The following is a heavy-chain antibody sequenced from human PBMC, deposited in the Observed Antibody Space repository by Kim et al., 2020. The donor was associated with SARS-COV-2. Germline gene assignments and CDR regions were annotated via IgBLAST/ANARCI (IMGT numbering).Heavy chain of an antibody. D-gene: IGHD3-22*01. CDR1: GYTFTGYY. Sequence: ASVKVSCKASGYTFTGYYMHWVRQAPGQGLEWMGRINPNSGGTNYAQKFQGRVTMTRDTSISTAYMELSRLRSDDTAVYYCARDLKSSDPFYDSSGYYKPDAFDIWGQGTMVTVSS. CDR3: ARDLKSSDPFYDSSGYYKPDAFDI. CDR2: INPNSGGT. J-gene: IGHJ3*02. V-gene: IGHV1-2*06.